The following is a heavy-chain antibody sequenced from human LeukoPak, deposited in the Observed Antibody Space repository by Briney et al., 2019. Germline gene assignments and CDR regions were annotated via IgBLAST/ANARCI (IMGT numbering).Heavy chain of an antibody. V-gene: IGHV3-23*01. CDR3: ARQYSSSWPAYFDY. CDR2: ISGSGGST. D-gene: IGHD6-13*01. Sequence: GGSLRLSCAASGFTFSSYAMSWVRQAPGKGLEWVSAISGSGGSTYYADSVKGRFTTSRDNSKNTLYLQMNSLRAEDTAVYYCARQYSSSWPAYFDYWGQGTLVTVSS. J-gene: IGHJ4*02. CDR1: GFTFSSYA.